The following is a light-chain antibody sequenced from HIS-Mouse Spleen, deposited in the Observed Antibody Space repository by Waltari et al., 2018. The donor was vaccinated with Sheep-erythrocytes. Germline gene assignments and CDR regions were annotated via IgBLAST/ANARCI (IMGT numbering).Light chain of an antibody. Sequence: HSALTLPPSASWSPGQSVTISCPGTSSDVRGYNYVSWYQQHPGKAPKLLIYEHSKRGSGVPVRVSVSTTGTTASLTVSSLQAEDEDDYYCSSYAGSNNWVFGGGTKLTVL. CDR1: SSDVRGYNY. CDR2: EHS. J-gene: IGLJ3*02. V-gene: IGLV2-8*01. CDR3: SSYAGSNNWV.